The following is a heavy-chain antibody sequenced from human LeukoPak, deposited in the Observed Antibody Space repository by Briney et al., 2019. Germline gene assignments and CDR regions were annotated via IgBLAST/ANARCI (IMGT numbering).Heavy chain of an antibody. J-gene: IGHJ4*02. D-gene: IGHD1-26*01. CDR2: ITGGAENT. V-gene: IGHV3-23*01. Sequence: GGSLRLSCAASGFTFSSYSMNWVRQAPGKGVNWLSTITGGAENTYYAGSVKGRFTISRDNSKNTVYLQMDSLRVEDTAVYYCAKVLSGSQDYWGQGTLVTVFS. CDR1: GFTFSSYS. CDR3: AKVLSGSQDY.